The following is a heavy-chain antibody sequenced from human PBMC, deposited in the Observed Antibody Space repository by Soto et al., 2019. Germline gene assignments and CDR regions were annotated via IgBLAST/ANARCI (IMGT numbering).Heavy chain of an antibody. CDR3: ATITEGYDFWSGYYF. J-gene: IGHJ4*02. Sequence: GGSLRLSCAASGFTFSSYAMSWVRQAPGKGLEWVSAISGSGGSTYYADSVKGRFTISRDNSKNTLYLQMNSLRAEYTAVYYCATITEGYDFWSGYYFWGQGTLVTVSS. V-gene: IGHV3-23*01. D-gene: IGHD3-3*01. CDR2: ISGSGGST. CDR1: GFTFSSYA.